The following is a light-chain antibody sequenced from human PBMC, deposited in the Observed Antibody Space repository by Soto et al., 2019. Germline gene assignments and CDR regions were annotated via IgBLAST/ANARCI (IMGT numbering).Light chain of an antibody. CDR1: QSVSSNF. CDR3: QHYGSSPST. Sequence: EIVLTQSPGTLSLSPGERATLSCRASQSVSSNFLAWYQQKPGQDPRLRIYGASRRATGIPDRFSGSGSGTDFTLTISRLESEDFALYYCQHYGSSPSTFGQGTRLEIK. CDR2: GAS. V-gene: IGKV3-20*01. J-gene: IGKJ5*01.